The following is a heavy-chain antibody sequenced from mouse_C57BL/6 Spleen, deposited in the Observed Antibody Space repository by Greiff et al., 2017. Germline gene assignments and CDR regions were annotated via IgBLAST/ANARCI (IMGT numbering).Heavy chain of an antibody. V-gene: IGHV1-80*01. D-gene: IGHD1-1*01. Sequence: QVQLKESGAELVKPGASVKISCKASGYAFSSYWMNWVKQRPGKGLEWIGQIYPGDGDTNYNGKFKGKATLTADKSSSTAYMQLSSLTSEDSAVYFCARGTTVVAPLFDYWGQGTTLTVSS. CDR1: GYAFSSYW. J-gene: IGHJ2*01. CDR3: ARGTTVVAPLFDY. CDR2: IYPGDGDT.